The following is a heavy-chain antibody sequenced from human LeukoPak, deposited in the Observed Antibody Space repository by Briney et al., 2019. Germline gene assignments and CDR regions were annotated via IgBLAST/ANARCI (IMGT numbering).Heavy chain of an antibody. Sequence: ASVKVSCKASGYTFTGYYMHWVRQAPGQGLEWMGWINPNSGGTNYAQKFQGRVTMTRDTSISTAYMELSRLRSDDTAVYYCARGAVAPYYYDSSGETGAFDIWGQGTMVTVSS. J-gene: IGHJ3*02. CDR1: GYTFTGYY. CDR2: INPNSGGT. V-gene: IGHV1-2*02. D-gene: IGHD3-22*01. CDR3: ARGAVAPYYYDSSGETGAFDI.